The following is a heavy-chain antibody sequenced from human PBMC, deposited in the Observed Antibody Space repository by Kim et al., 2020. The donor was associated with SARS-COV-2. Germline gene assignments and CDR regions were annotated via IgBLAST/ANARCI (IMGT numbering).Heavy chain of an antibody. Sequence: SETLSLTCAVYGGSFSGYYWSWIRQPPGKGLEWIGEINHSGSTNYNPSLKSRVTISVDTSKNQFSLKLSSVTAADTAVYHCARALGYCSGGSCYPDYWG. V-gene: IGHV4-34*01. CDR2: INHSGST. D-gene: IGHD2-15*01. CDR3: ARALGYCSGGSCYPDY. J-gene: IGHJ4*01. CDR1: GGSFSGYY.